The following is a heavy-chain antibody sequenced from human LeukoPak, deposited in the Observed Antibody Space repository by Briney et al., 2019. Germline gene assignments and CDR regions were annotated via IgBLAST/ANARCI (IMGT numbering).Heavy chain of an antibody. D-gene: IGHD1-26*01. CDR1: GFTFSSFS. CDR3: AKMKGHPLPKYYMDG. V-gene: IGHV3-48*01. J-gene: IGHJ6*01. Sequence: GGSLRLSCAASGFTFSSFSMSWVRRAPGKGLEWVSFISSSGANINYADSVKGRFTISRDNPKNTLYLEMNSLRAEDTAMYYCAKMKGHPLPKYYMDGWGQGTTVTVSS. CDR2: ISSSGANI.